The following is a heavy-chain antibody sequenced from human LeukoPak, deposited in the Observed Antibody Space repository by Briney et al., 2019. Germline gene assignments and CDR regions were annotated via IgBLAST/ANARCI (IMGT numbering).Heavy chain of an antibody. CDR1: GGSISSYY. CDR2: IYYSGST. CDR3: ARWSDGSSAYYGP. J-gene: IGHJ5*02. Sequence: PSETLSLTCTVSGGSISSYYWSWIRQPPGKGLEWIGYIYYSGSTKYNPSLKSRVTISVDTSKNQFSLKLTSVTAADTAVYYCARWSDGSSAYYGPWGQVTLVTVSS. D-gene: IGHD3-22*01. V-gene: IGHV4-59*01.